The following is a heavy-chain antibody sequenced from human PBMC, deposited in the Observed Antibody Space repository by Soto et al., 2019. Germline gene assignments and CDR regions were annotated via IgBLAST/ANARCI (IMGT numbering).Heavy chain of an antibody. CDR1: GGTFSSYA. Sequence: ASVKVSCKASGGTFSSYAISWVRQAPGQGLEWMGGIIPIFGTANYAQKFQGRVTITADESTSTAYMELSSLRSEDTAVYYCARAWGQEVVIPYDYWGQGTLVTVSS. V-gene: IGHV1-69*13. CDR2: IIPIFGTA. D-gene: IGHD3-22*01. CDR3: ARAWGQEVVIPYDY. J-gene: IGHJ4*02.